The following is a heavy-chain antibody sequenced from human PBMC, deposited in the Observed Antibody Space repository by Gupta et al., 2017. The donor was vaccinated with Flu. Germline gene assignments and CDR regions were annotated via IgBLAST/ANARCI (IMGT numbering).Heavy chain of an antibody. J-gene: IGHJ6*02. CDR2: ISGSGGST. D-gene: IGHD1-7*01. V-gene: IGHV3-23*01. CDR1: GFPFSSYA. CDR3: ASNRGEYNWNYVGHGMDV. Sequence: EVQLLESGGGLVQPGGSLRLSCAASGFPFSSYAMSWVRQAPWKGLEWVSAISGSGGSTYYADSVKGRFTISRDNSKNTLYLQMNSLRAEDTAVYYCASNRGEYNWNYVGHGMDVWGQGTTVTVSS.